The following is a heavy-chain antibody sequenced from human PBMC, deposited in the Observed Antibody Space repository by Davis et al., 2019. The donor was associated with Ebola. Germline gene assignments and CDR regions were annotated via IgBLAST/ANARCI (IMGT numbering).Heavy chain of an antibody. CDR3: AREPRGMDV. J-gene: IGHJ6*02. Sequence: PSETLSLTCAASGFTFSSYWMHWVRQAPGKGLVWVSRINSDGSSTSYADSVKGRFTISRDNAKNTLYLQMNSLRAEDTAVYYCAREPRGMDVWGQGTTVTVSS. CDR1: GFTFSSYW. CDR2: INSDGSST. V-gene: IGHV3-74*01.